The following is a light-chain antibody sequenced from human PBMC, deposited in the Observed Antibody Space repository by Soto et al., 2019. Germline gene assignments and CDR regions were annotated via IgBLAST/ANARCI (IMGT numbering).Light chain of an antibody. V-gene: IGLV1-40*01. CDR3: QSYDSSLREV. CDR2: GNS. Sequence: QPVLTQPPSVSGAPGQRVTISCTGSSSNIGAGYDVHWYQQLPGTAPKLLIYGNSNRPSGVPDRFSGSKSGTSASLAITGLQAEDEADYYCQSYDSSLREVFGGWTKLTVL. J-gene: IGLJ2*01. CDR1: SSNIGAGYD.